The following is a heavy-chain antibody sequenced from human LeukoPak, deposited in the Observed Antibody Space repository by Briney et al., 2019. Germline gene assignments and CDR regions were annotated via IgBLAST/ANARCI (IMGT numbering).Heavy chain of an antibody. Sequence: PSETLSLTCAVYGGSFSGYYWSWIRQPPGKGLEWIGEINHSGSTNYNPSLKSRVTISVDTSKNQFYLKLSSVTAADTAVYYCARVAGSYYDEYYFDYWGQGTLVTVSS. CDR2: INHSGST. J-gene: IGHJ4*02. V-gene: IGHV4-34*01. D-gene: IGHD3-10*01. CDR3: ARVAGSYYDEYYFDY. CDR1: GGSFSGYY.